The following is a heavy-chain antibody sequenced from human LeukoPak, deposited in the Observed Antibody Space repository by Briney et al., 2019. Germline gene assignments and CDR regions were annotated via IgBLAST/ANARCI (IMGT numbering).Heavy chain of an antibody. V-gene: IGHV3-53*01. CDR3: ASGSGSYRTPYYYMDV. J-gene: IGHJ6*03. Sequence: GGSLRLSCAPSGFTVSSNYMSWVRQAPGQGLEWVSVIYSGGSTYYTDSVKGRFTISRDNSKNTLYLQMNSLRAEDTAVYYCASGSGSYRTPYYYMDVWGTGTTVTVSS. CDR2: IYSGGST. D-gene: IGHD3-10*01. CDR1: GFTVSSNY.